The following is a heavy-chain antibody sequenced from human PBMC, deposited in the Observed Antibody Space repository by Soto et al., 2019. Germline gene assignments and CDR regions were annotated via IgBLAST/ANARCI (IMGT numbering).Heavy chain of an antibody. CDR2: INQDRSEK. V-gene: IGHV3-7*01. J-gene: IGHJ4*02. CDR1: GFTFSSYW. Sequence: GGSLRLSCAASGFTFSSYWMSWVRQAPGKGLEWVANINQDRSEKYYVDSVKGRFTISRDNSKNTLYLQMTSLRAEDTAVYYCAEDSYYHDSTGYYIFDYWGQGTLVTVPS. CDR3: AEDSYYHDSTGYYIFDY. D-gene: IGHD3-22*01.